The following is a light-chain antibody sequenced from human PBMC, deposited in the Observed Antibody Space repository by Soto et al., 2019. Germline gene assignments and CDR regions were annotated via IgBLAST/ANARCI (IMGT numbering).Light chain of an antibody. J-gene: IGKJ4*01. CDR1: QSVISTY. CDR2: GAS. CDR3: QQYVSSPFT. V-gene: IGKV3-20*01. Sequence: IVLTQSPGTLSLSPGERATLSCRAGQSVISTYLAWYQQKPGQPPRLLIYGASSRATGIPDRFSGSGSGTDFTLSISRLEPEEFAVYYCQQYVSSPFTFGGGTKVEIK.